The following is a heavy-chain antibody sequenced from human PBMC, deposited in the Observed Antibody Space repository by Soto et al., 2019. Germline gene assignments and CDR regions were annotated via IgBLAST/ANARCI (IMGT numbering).Heavy chain of an antibody. CDR2: FDPEDGET. CDR3: ACSWLDNPVQYYFDY. J-gene: IGHJ4*02. CDR1: GYTLAELS. Sequence: GASVKVSCKVSGYTLAELSMHWVRQAPGKGLEWMGGFDPEDGETIYAQKFQGRVTMTEDTSTDTAYMELSSLRSEDTAVYYCACSWLDNPVQYYFDYWGQGTLVTVSS. V-gene: IGHV1-24*01. D-gene: IGHD6-19*01.